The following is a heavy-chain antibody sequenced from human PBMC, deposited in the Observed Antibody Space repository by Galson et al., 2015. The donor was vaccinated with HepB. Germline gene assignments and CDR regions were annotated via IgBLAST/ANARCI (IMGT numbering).Heavy chain of an antibody. D-gene: IGHD2-2*01. CDR2: ISSSSTYI. CDR1: GFTFSSLG. V-gene: IGHV3-21*01. CDR3: ARVYCSSTSCYEYYFDY. J-gene: IGHJ4*02. Sequence: SLRLSCADSGFTFSSLGMNWVRQAPGKGLEWVPSISSSSTYIYYADSVKGRFTISRDNAKNSLYLQMNSLRAEDTAVYYCARVYCSSTSCYEYYFDYWGQGTLVTVSS.